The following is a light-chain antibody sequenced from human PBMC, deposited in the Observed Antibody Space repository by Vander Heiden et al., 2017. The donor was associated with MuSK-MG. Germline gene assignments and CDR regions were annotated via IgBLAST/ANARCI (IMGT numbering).Light chain of an antibody. J-gene: IGKJ1*01. CDR1: QSLLHSNGYNY. Sequence: DIVMTQSPLSLPVTPGEPASISCRSSQSLLHSNGYNYLDWYLQKPGQSPQLLIYLGSNRASRVPDRFSGSGSGTDFTLKISRVEAEHVGVYYCMQALQTPTTFGQGTKVEIK. CDR3: MQALQTPTT. CDR2: LGS. V-gene: IGKV2-28*01.